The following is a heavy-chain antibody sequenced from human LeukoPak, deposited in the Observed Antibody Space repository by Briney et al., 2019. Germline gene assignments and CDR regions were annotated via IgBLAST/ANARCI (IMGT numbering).Heavy chain of an antibody. CDR2: IYTSGST. V-gene: IGHV4-61*02. CDR1: GGSISSGSYY. CDR3: ARAPLKYSSSTYYLDY. Sequence: SQTLSLTCTVSGGSISSGSYYWSWIRQPAGKGLEWIGRIYTSGSTNYNPSLKSRVTISVDTSKNQFSLKLSSVTAADTAVYYCARAPLKYSSSTYYLDYWGQGTLVTVSS. J-gene: IGHJ4*02. D-gene: IGHD6-6*01.